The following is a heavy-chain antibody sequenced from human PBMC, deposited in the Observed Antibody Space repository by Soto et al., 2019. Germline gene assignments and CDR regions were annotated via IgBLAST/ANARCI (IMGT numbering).Heavy chain of an antibody. CDR1: GFTLSGSV. Sequence: GGSLRLSCAASGFTLSGSVIYWVRQPSGKGLEWVGRIRSRSNGYATAYAASVRGRFTISRDDSKNTAYLQMNSLKTEDTAVYYCSRPGYSNYYSVYWCQGTLVTVFS. CDR3: SRPGYSNYYSVY. V-gene: IGHV3-73*01. CDR2: IRSRSNGYAT. J-gene: IGHJ4*02. D-gene: IGHD5-12*01.